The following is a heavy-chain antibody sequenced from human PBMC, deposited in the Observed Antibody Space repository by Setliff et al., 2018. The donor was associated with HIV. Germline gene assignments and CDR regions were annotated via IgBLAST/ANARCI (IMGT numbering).Heavy chain of an antibody. Sequence: PSETLSLTCTVSGGPISSHYWSWIRQPPGKGLEWIGYIYYSGSTNHNPSLKSRVTISVDTSKNQFSLRLSSVTAADTAVYYCARGYYDFWSGPFKYYYYYMDVWGKGTTVTVS. V-gene: IGHV4-59*11. CDR1: GGPISSHY. CDR2: IYYSGST. D-gene: IGHD3-3*01. J-gene: IGHJ6*03. CDR3: ARGYYDFWSGPFKYYYYYMDV.